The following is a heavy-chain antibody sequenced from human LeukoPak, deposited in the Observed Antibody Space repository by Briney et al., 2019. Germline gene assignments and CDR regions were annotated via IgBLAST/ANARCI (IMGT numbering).Heavy chain of an antibody. J-gene: IGHJ4*02. V-gene: IGHV1-46*01. D-gene: IGHD3-10*01. CDR1: GYTFTSYY. CDR3: AREGPTPSPSAGGVDY. CDR2: INPSGGST. Sequence: GASVKVSCKASGYTFTSYYMHWVRQAPGQGLEWMGIINPSGGSTSYAQKFQGRVTMTRDTSTSTVYMELSSLRSEDTAVYYCAREGPTPSPSAGGVDYWGQGTLVTVSS.